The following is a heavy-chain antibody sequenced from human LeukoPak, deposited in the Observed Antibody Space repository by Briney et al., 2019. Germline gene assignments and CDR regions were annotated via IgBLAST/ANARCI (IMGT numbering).Heavy chain of an antibody. V-gene: IGHV3-53*01. Sequence: HPGGSLRLSCAVSGFTVSSNFMSWVRQAPGKGLEWVSVIYSGGSTYYADSVKGRFTISRDNSKNTLYLQMNSLRAEDTAVYYCARGIAVAHDAFDIWGQGTMVTVSS. CDR2: IYSGGST. D-gene: IGHD6-19*01. CDR1: GFTVSSNF. CDR3: ARGIAVAHDAFDI. J-gene: IGHJ3*02.